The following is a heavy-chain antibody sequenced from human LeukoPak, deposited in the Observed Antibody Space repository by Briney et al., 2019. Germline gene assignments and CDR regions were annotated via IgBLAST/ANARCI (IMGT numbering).Heavy chain of an antibody. V-gene: IGHV1-18*04. CDR2: ISAYNGNT. D-gene: IGHD6-19*01. CDR3: ARGASSSGWYLAYYYYMDV. J-gene: IGHJ6*03. Sequence: EASVKVSCKASGYTFTSYYIHWVRQAPGQGLEWMGWISAYNGNTNYAQKLQGRVTMTTDTSTSTAYMELRSLRSDDTAVYYCARGASSSGWYLAYYYYMDVWGKGTTVTVSS. CDR1: GYTFTSYY.